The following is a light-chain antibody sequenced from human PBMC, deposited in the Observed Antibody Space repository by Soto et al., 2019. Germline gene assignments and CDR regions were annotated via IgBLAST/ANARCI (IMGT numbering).Light chain of an antibody. CDR1: QSVSSY. Sequence: EIVLTQSPATLSLSPGERATLSCRASQSVSSYLAWYQQKPGQAPRLLIFDASNRAPDIPARLSGSGSGTDFTLTISSLEAKDFAVYYCQQRSNWPLTFGGWTKVEIK. CDR3: QQRSNWPLT. V-gene: IGKV3-11*01. J-gene: IGKJ4*01. CDR2: DAS.